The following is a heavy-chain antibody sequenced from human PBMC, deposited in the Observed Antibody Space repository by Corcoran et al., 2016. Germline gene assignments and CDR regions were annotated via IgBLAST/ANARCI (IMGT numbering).Heavy chain of an antibody. CDR1: GFTFSSYG. J-gene: IGHJ6*02. Sequence: QVQLVESGGGVVQPGRSLRLSCAASGFTFSSYGMHWVRQAPGKGLEWVAVISYDGSNKYYADSVKGRFTISRDNSKNTLYLQMNSLRAEDTAFYYHAKSCRGYSFADGMDVWGQGTTVTVSS. D-gene: IGHD5-18*01. CDR2: ISYDGSNK. CDR3: AKSCRGYSFADGMDV. V-gene: IGHV3-30*18.